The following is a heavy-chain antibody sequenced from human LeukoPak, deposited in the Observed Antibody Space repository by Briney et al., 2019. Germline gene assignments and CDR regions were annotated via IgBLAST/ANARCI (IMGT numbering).Heavy chain of an antibody. CDR3: AREPYDYIWGSYRTNAFDI. Sequence: SETLSLTCAVYGGSFSGYYWSWIRRPPGKGLEWIGEINHSGSTNYNPSLKSRVTISVGTSKNQFSLKLSSVTAADTAVYYCAREPYDYIWGSYRTNAFDIWGQGTMVTVSS. CDR2: INHSGST. CDR1: GGSFSGYY. V-gene: IGHV4-34*01. J-gene: IGHJ3*02. D-gene: IGHD3-16*02.